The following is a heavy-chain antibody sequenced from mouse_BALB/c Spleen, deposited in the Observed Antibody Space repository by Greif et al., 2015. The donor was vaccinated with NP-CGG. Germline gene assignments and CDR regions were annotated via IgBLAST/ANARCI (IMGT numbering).Heavy chain of an antibody. D-gene: IGHD1-2*01. J-gene: IGHJ4*01. V-gene: IGHV1-7*01. CDR3: ASGGYYGLYYAMDY. Sequence: VKLVESGAELAKPGASVKMSCKASGYTFTSYWMHWVKQRPGQGLEWIGYINPSTGYTEYNQKFKDKATLTADKSSSTAYMQLSSLTSEDSAVYYCASGGYYGLYYAMDYWGQGTSVTVSS. CDR2: INPSTGYT. CDR1: GYTFTSYW.